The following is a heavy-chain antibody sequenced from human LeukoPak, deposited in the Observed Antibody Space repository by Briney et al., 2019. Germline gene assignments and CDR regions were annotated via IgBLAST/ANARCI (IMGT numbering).Heavy chain of an antibody. V-gene: IGHV4-59*12. J-gene: IGHJ6*02. Sequence: SETLSLTCTVSGGSMRNYYWSWIRQPPGKGLEWIGYIYDGGSTTYNPSLRSRVTISVDTSKNQFSLKLSSVTAADTAVYYCARTIVVVPAAIGHYYYGMDVWGQGTTVTVSS. CDR2: IYDGGST. CDR1: GGSMRNYY. CDR3: ARTIVVVPAAIGHYYYGMDV. D-gene: IGHD2-2*02.